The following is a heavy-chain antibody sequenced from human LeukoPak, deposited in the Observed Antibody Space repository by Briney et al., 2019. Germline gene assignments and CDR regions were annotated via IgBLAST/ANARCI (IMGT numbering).Heavy chain of an antibody. CDR3: ARSGYSYGKGYGWFDP. V-gene: IGHV4-34*01. Sequence: PSETLSLTCAVYGESFSGYYWSWLRQPPGKGLEWLGEINHSGRTNYNPSLKSRVTISVDTSNNQFSLKLSSVTAADTAVYYCARSGYSYGKGYGWFDPWGQGTLVTFSS. J-gene: IGHJ5*02. CDR1: GESFSGYY. D-gene: IGHD5-18*01. CDR2: INHSGRT.